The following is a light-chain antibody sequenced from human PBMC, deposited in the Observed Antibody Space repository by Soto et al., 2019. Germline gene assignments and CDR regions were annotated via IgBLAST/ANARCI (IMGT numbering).Light chain of an antibody. J-gene: IGKJ5*01. CDR3: QQLYTLPFT. CDR2: EAS. V-gene: IGKV1-9*01. Sequence: DIQLTQSPSLLSASIGDRVTITFRASHDISTFLAWYQQKPGKAPKLLIYEASTLQSGVPSRFSGSGSGTEFTLTISGLLPEDFAAYHCQQLYTLPFTFGQGTRLEI. CDR1: HDISTF.